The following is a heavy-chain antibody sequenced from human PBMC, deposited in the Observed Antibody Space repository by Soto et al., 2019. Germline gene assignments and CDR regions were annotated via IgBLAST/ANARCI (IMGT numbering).Heavy chain of an antibody. V-gene: IGHV3-23*01. J-gene: IGHJ3*02. CDR1: GFTFSSYA. D-gene: IGHD3-9*01. CDR2: ISGSGGST. Sequence: GGSLRLSCAASGFTFSSYAMSWVRQAPGKGLEWVSAISGSGGSTYYADSVKGRFTISRDNSKNTLYLQMNSLRAEDTAVYYCAKDYDISTGYPKGAFDIWGQGTMVTVSS. CDR3: AKDYDISTGYPKGAFDI.